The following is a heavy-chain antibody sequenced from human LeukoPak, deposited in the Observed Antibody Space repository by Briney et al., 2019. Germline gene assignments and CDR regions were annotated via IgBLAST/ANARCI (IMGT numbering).Heavy chain of an antibody. CDR1: GFTFSSYS. V-gene: IGHV3-48*01. J-gene: IGHJ4*02. Sequence: GGSLRLSCAASGFTFSSYSMNWVRQAPGKGLEWVSYIRSSSRTIYYADSVKGRFTISRDNAKNSLYLQMNSLRAEDTAVYYCARRGQLGIDYWGQGTLVTVSS. D-gene: IGHD7-27*01. CDR2: IRSSSRTI. CDR3: ARRGQLGIDY.